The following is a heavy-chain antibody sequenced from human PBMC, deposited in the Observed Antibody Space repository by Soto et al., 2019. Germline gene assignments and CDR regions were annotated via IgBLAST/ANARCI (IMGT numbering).Heavy chain of an antibody. V-gene: IGHV3-11*01. CDR1: GFFFSDYY. CDR3: AIGGGQIYYKGLDV. CDR2: ISGTGDTK. Sequence: QVRLVESGGTLVKPGGSLTLSCAASGFFFSDYYLSWIRQAPGKGLECVAYISGTGDTKYHADSVEGRFTISRDNPKSSLYLQMNSLRAEDAAVYYCAIGGGQIYYKGLDVWGQGTTVTVSS. J-gene: IGHJ6*02. D-gene: IGHD3-10*01.